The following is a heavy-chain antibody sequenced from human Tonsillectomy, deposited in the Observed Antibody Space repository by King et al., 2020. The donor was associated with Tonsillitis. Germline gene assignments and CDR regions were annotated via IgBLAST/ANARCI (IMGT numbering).Heavy chain of an antibody. V-gene: IGHV5-51*01. CDR2: IYPGIADT. CDR1: GYSFTSYC. J-gene: IGHJ5*02. D-gene: IGHD6-6*01. Sequence: VQLVESGAEVKKPGESLKISCKASGYSFTSYCISWVRQTPGQGLEWMGLIYPGIADTRYSPSFQGQVTISADKSISTAYLQWSSLKASDTAMYYCARHHSIAHPFDPCGQGTLVTVSS. CDR3: ARHHSIAHPFDP.